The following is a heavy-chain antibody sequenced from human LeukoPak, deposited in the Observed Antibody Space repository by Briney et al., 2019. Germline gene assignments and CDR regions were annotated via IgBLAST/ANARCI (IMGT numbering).Heavy chain of an antibody. CDR1: GYTLTELS. CDR3: ATAGQHSSGWGTV. V-gene: IGHV1-24*01. CDR2: FDPEDGET. D-gene: IGHD6-19*01. Sequence: ASVKVSSKVSGYTLTELSMHWVRQAPGKGLEWMGGFDPEDGETIYAQKFQGRVTMTEDTSTDTAYMELSSLRSEDTAVYYCATAGQHSSGWGTVWGQGTLVTVSS. J-gene: IGHJ4*02.